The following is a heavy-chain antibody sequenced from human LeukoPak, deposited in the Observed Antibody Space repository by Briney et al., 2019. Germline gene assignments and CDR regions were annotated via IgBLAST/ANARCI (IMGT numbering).Heavy chain of an antibody. CDR1: GFTVSSNY. J-gene: IGHJ3*02. V-gene: IGHV3-53*01. D-gene: IGHD5/OR15-5a*01. Sequence: GGSLRLSCAASGFTVSSNYMNWVRQAPGKGLEWVSIIYSGGGTFYADSVKGRFTISRDNSKNTLFLQMNSLRAEDTAVYYCARSNDAFDIWGQGTMVTVSS. CDR3: ARSNDAFDI. CDR2: IYSGGGT.